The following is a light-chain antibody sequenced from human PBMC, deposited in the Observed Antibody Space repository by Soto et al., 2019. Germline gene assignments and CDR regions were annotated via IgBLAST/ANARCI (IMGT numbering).Light chain of an antibody. CDR3: AAWDDSLDGYV. CDR2: RNN. Sequence: QLVLTQSPSASGTPGQRVTISCSGSNSNIGSNTVHWYQQLPGTAPKLLMYRNNQRPSGVPDRFSGSKSGTSASLAISGLQSEDEADYYCAAWDDSLDGYVFGTGTKVTVL. J-gene: IGLJ1*01. V-gene: IGLV1-44*01. CDR1: NSNIGSNT.